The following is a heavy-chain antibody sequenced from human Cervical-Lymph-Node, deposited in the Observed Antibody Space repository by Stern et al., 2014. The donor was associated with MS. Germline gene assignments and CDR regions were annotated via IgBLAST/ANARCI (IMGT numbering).Heavy chain of an antibody. Sequence: QVQLVESGAEVKKPGSSVTVSCKASGGPFSSYAISWVRQAPGQGLAWMGGVIPIFGTANYAQKFQGRVTITADESTSTAYMELSSLRSEDTAVYYCARGELKEGLVRGMDVWGQGTTVTVSS. J-gene: IGHJ6*02. D-gene: IGHD1-26*01. CDR3: ARGELKEGLVRGMDV. CDR1: GGPFSSYA. CDR2: VIPIFGTA. V-gene: IGHV1-69*01.